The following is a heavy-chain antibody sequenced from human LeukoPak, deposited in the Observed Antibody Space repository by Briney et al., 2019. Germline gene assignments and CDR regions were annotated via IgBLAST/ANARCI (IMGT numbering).Heavy chain of an antibody. V-gene: IGHV3-11*01. CDR3: ARGTFDDILTGYYLNWFDP. J-gene: IGHJ5*02. Sequence: GGSLRLSCAASGFTFSDYYMSRIRQAPGKGLEWVSYISSSGSTIYYADSVKGRFTISRDNAKNSLYLQMNSLRAEDTAVYYCARGTFDDILTGYYLNWFDPWGQGTLVTVSS. CDR2: ISSSGSTI. CDR1: GFTFSDYY. D-gene: IGHD3-9*01.